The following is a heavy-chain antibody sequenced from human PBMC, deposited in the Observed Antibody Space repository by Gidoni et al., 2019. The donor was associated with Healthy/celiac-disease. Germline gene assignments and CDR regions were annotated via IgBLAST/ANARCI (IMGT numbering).Heavy chain of an antibody. V-gene: IGHV3-13*01. J-gene: IGHJ6*02. D-gene: IGHD3-22*01. CDR2: IGTAGDT. CDR1: GFTFSSYD. Sequence: EVQLVESGGGLVQPGGSLRLSCAASGFTFSSYDMHWVRQATGKGLEWVSAIGTAGDTYDPGSVKGRFTISRENAKNSLYLQMNSLRAGDTAVYYCARSRRYYDSSGYPYYYYGMDVWGQGTTVTVSS. CDR3: ARSRRYYDSSGYPYYYYGMDV.